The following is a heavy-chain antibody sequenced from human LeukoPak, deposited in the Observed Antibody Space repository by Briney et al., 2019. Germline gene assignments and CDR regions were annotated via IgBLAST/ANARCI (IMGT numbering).Heavy chain of an antibody. D-gene: IGHD1-26*01. CDR3: ARAGVGAIYYFDY. CDR2: ISGSGGST. CDR1: GFTFSSYA. Sequence: GGSLRLSCAASGFTFSSYAMSWVRQAPGKGLEWVSAISGSGGSTYYADSVKGRFTISRDNSKNTLYLQMKSLRVEDTAVYYCARAGVGAIYYFDYWGQGTLVTVSS. V-gene: IGHV3-23*01. J-gene: IGHJ4*02.